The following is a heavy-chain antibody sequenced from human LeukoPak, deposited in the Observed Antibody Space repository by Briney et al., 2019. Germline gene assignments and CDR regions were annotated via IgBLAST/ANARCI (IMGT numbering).Heavy chain of an antibody. V-gene: IGHV4-4*02. CDR2: IYHSGST. CDR3: AGDFVDYEATFDI. CDR1: GGSISSPNW. D-gene: IGHD4-17*01. Sequence: SETLSLTCAVSGGSISSPNWWSWVRQPPGKGLEWIGEIYHSGSTNYNPSLKSRVTISIDRSKNQFSLKLSSVTPADTAVYYCAGDFVDYEATFDIWGQGTMVTVSS. J-gene: IGHJ3*02.